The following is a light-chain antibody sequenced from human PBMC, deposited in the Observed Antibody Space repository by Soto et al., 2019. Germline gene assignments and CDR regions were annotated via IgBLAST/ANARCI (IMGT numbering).Light chain of an antibody. Sequence: QSVLTQPASVSGSPGQSITISCTGTTSDVGSYDLVSWYQQHPGKAPKIMIYEVSKRPSGDSNRFSGSKSGNTASLTISGLQAEDEADYYCCSYAGGRSPYVFGTGTKVHRP. CDR1: TSDVGSYDL. CDR3: CSYAGGRSPYV. CDR2: EVS. V-gene: IGLV2-23*02. J-gene: IGLJ1*01.